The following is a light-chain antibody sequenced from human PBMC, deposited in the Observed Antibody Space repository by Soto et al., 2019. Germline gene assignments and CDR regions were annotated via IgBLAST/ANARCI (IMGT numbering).Light chain of an antibody. CDR2: RDN. J-gene: IGLJ3*02. CDR3: AACDGNRSAV. Sequence: QSVLTQPPSASGTPGQRVTISCSGSSSNIGSKFVYWYQQLPGTAPKLLIYRDNQRPSGVPDRFSGSKSGTSAFLAISGLRSEDEAHYYCAACDGNRSAVFGGGTKLTVL. CDR1: SSNIGSKF. V-gene: IGLV1-47*01.